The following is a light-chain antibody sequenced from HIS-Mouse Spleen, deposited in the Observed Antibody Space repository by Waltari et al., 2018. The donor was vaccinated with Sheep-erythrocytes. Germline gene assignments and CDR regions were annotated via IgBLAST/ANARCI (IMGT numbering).Light chain of an antibody. CDR3: CSYAGSSTPWV. CDR1: SSDVGSYNL. Sequence: QSALTQPASVSGSPGQSITISCTGTSSDVGSYNLVSWYQQHPGKAPKLMIYAGSTRPAVVSNRFSGSKSGNTASLTISGLQAEDEADYYCCSYAGSSTPWVFGGGTKLTVL. CDR2: AGS. V-gene: IGLV2-23*01. J-gene: IGLJ3*02.